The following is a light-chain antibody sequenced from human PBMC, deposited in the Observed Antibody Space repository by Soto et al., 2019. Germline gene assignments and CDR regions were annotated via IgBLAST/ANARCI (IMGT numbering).Light chain of an antibody. CDR1: QSVSSAL. Sequence: EIVLTQSPDTLSLSPGERATLSCRASQSVSSALLAWYQQKPGQAPRLLIYRASTRATGIPDRFTGSGSGTDFTLTLSRLEPEDFAVYCCQQYESSPLTFGGGTKVEIK. CDR3: QQYESSPLT. J-gene: IGKJ4*01. V-gene: IGKV3-20*01. CDR2: RAS.